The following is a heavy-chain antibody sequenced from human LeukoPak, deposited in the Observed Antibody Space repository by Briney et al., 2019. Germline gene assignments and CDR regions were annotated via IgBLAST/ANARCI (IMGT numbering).Heavy chain of an antibody. J-gene: IGHJ4*02. D-gene: IGHD1-26*01. CDR2: ISSSGSTI. V-gene: IGHV3-48*04. Sequence: PGGSLRLSCAASGFTFSSYSMNWVRQAPGKGLEWVSYISSSGSTIYYADSVKGRFTISRDNAKNSLYLQMNSLRAEDTAVYYCASGPQTGSGSYSFDYWGQGTLVTVSS. CDR1: GFTFSSYS. CDR3: ASGPQTGSGSYSFDY.